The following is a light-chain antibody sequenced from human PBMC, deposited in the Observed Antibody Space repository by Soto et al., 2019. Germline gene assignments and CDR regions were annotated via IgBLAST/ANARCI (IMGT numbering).Light chain of an antibody. V-gene: IGKV3-11*01. CDR3: QQRSNWPLT. CDR2: DAS. Sequence: TLSLSPGERATLSCRASQSVSSYLAWYQQKPGQAPRLLIYDASNRATGIPARFSGNGSGTDFTLTISSLEPEDFAVYYCQQRSNWPLTFGGGTKVDIK. CDR1: QSVSSY. J-gene: IGKJ4*01.